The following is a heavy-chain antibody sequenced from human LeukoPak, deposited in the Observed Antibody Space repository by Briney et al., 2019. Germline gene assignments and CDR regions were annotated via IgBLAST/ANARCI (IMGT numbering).Heavy chain of an antibody. D-gene: IGHD2-15*01. CDR3: AVTSHCSGGLSSSWSPAS. V-gene: IGHV3-30-3*01. CDR2: VSYDGDYK. CDR1: GFTFKNYA. Sequence: GGSLRLSCAASGFTFKNYAMHWVRQAPGKGLEWVAVVSYDGDYKYYLDSVKGRFTISRDNSKNILNLQMNSLRPEDTAIYYCAVTSHCSGGLSSSWSPASWGQGTLVIVSS. J-gene: IGHJ5*02.